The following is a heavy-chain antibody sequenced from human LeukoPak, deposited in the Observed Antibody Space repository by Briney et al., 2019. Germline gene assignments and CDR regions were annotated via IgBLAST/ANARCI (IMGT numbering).Heavy chain of an antibody. D-gene: IGHD4-17*01. J-gene: IGHJ5*02. CDR1: GGSISSGGYY. CDR2: IYYSGST. Sequence: SQTLSLTCTVSGGSISSGGYYWSWIRQHPGKGLELIGYIYYSGSTYYNPSLKSRVTISVDTSKNQFSLKLSSVTAADTAVYYCATTPPYGDYVWFDPWGQGTLVTVSS. V-gene: IGHV4-31*03. CDR3: ATTPPYGDYVWFDP.